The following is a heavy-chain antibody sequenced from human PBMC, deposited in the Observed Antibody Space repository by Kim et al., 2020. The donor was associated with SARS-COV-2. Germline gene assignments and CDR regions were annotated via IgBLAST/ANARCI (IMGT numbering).Heavy chain of an antibody. D-gene: IGHD1-7*01. CDR3: ARGSSLDF. CDR2: IKQSGGGK. J-gene: IGHJ4*02. Sequence: GGSLRLSCAASGFTFSDYWMSWVRQAPGKGLEWVANIKQSGGGKYHLDSVKGRFTISRDNANNSLWLHMTSLRVEDTAVYYCARGSSLDFWGQGIQVTVSS. CDR1: GFTFSDYW. V-gene: IGHV3-7*01.